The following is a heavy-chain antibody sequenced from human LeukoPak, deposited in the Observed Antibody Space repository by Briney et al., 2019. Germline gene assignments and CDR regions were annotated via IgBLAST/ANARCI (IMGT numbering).Heavy chain of an antibody. CDR1: GYTFASYA. Sequence: ASVKVSYKASGYTFASYAIGWVRQAPGQGLEWMGWISVYNGNTNYAQKLQGRVTLTTDTSTNTAYMELTSLRSDDTAVYYCARGGSGWSRDYWGQGTLVTVSS. J-gene: IGHJ4*02. CDR2: ISVYNGNT. CDR3: ARGGSGWSRDY. D-gene: IGHD6-19*01. V-gene: IGHV1-18*01.